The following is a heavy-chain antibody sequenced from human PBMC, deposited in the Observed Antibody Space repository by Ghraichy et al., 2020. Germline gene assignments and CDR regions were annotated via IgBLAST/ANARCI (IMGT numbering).Heavy chain of an antibody. Sequence: GGSLRLSCAASGFTFSSYGMHWVRQAPGKGLEWVAFIRYDGSNKYYADSVKGRFTISRDNSKNTLYLQMNSLRAEDTAVYYCAKDRRVKAAAALLYYFDYWGQGTLVTVSS. CDR3: AKDRRVKAAAALLYYFDY. J-gene: IGHJ4*02. V-gene: IGHV3-30*02. CDR2: IRYDGSNK. D-gene: IGHD6-13*01. CDR1: GFTFSSYG.